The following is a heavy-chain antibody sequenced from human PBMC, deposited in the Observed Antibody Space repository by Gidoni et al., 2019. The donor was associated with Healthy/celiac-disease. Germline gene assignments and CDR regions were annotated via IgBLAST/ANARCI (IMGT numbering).Heavy chain of an antibody. V-gene: IGHV3-64D*06. CDR2: ISSNGGST. J-gene: IGHJ4*02. CDR1: GFPFSSYA. Sequence: EVQLVESGGGLVQPGGSLRLSCSASGFPFSSYAIPWVRQAPGKGLEYVSAISSNGGSTYYADSVKGRFTISRDNSKNTLYLQMSSLRAEDTAVYYCVKSMVRGVINAPLDYWGQGTLVTVSS. CDR3: VKSMVRGVINAPLDY. D-gene: IGHD3-10*01.